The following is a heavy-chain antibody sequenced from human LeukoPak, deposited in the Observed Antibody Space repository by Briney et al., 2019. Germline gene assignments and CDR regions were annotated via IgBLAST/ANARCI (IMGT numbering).Heavy chain of an antibody. CDR1: GYRFTSYW. J-gene: IGHJ4*02. V-gene: IGHV5-51*01. CDR2: IYPGDSDT. D-gene: IGHD6-13*01. CDR3: ARRRKYSSSWYGFDY. Sequence: GESLKISCKGSGYRFTSYWIGWVRQMPGKGLEWMGIIYPGDSDTRYSPSFQGQVTISADKSISTAYLQWSSLKASDTAMYYCARRRKYSSSWYGFDYWGQGTLVTVSS.